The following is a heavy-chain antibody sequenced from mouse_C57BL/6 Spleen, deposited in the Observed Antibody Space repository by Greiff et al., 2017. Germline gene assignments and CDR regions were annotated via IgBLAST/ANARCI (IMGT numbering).Heavy chain of an antibody. CDR1: GYTFTDYY. CDR2: INPNNGGT. Sequence: VQLQQSGPELVKPGASVKISCKASGYTFTDYYMNWVKQSHGKSLEWIGDINPNNGGTSYNQKFKGKATLTVDKSSSTAYMELRSLTSEDSAVYYCARHYYGSSYVGYFDYWGQGTTLTVSS. V-gene: IGHV1-26*01. J-gene: IGHJ2*01. CDR3: ARHYYGSSYVGYFDY. D-gene: IGHD1-1*01.